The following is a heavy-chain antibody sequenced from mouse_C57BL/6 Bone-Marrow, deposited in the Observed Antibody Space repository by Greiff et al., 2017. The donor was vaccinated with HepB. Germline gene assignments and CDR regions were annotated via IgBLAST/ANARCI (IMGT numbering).Heavy chain of an antibody. J-gene: IGHJ2*01. V-gene: IGHV5-9-1*02. Sequence: EVMLVESGEGLVKPGGSLKLSCAASGFTFSSYAMSWVRQTPEKRLEWVAYISSGGDYIYYADTVKGRFTISRDNARNTLYLQMCSLKSEDTAMYYCTLLYDGYPDYWGQGTTLTVSS. CDR1: GFTFSSYA. CDR2: ISSGGDYI. CDR3: TLLYDGYPDY. D-gene: IGHD2-3*01.